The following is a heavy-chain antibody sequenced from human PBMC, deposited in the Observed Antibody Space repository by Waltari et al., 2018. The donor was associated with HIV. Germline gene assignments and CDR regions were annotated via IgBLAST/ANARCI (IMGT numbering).Heavy chain of an antibody. D-gene: IGHD2-2*01. CDR1: GFIFRTYS. CDR2: ISRSSTTI. J-gene: IGHJ4*02. CDR3: ARDYCSSTSCTVDY. V-gene: IGHV3-48*01. Sequence: EVQLVESGGGLVQPGGSLRLSCAASGFIFRTYSMNWVRQAPGKGLECVSHISRSSTTIYYADSVKGRFTSSRDNAKNSLYLQMNSLRAEDTAVYYCARDYCSSTSCTVDYWGQGTLVTVSS.